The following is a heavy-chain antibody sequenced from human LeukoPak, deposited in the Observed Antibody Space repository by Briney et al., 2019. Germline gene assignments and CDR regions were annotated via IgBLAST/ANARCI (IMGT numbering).Heavy chain of an antibody. CDR3: ARAGTVVVAENWFDP. J-gene: IGHJ5*02. CDR2: IIPILGIA. D-gene: IGHD2-15*01. V-gene: IGHV1-69*04. Sequence: SVKVSCKASGGTFSSYAISWVRQAPGQGLEWMERIIPILGIANYAQEFQGRVTITADKSTSTAYMELSSLRSEDTAVYYCARAGTVVVAENWFDPWGQGTLVTVSS. CDR1: GGTFSSYA.